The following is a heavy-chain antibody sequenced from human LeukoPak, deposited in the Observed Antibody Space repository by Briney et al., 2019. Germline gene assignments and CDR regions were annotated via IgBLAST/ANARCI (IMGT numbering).Heavy chain of an antibody. CDR1: GFTFSTSG. Sequence: GGSLRLSCAASGFTFSTSGRNWVRQAPGRGLEWVAFIRYDGSNKYYADSVKGRFTISRDNSKNTLYLQMNSLRAEDTAVYYCAKAPPRRPWILDYWGQGTLVTVSS. CDR2: IRYDGSNK. CDR3: AKAPPRRPWILDY. D-gene: IGHD5-18*01. V-gene: IGHV3-30*02. J-gene: IGHJ4*02.